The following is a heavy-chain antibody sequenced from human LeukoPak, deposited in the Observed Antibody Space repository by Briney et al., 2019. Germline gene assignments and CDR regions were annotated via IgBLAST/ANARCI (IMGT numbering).Heavy chain of an antibody. CDR3: ARESEAVAGSADNWFDP. CDR2: IFYTGTT. Sequence: SETLSLTCTVSGGSIISFYWSWIRQVPGKGLKWIGYIFYTGTTYYNPSLKSRVTISVDTSKNQFSLRLSSVTAADTAVYYCARESEAVAGSADNWFDPWGQGTLVT. CDR1: GGSIISFY. V-gene: IGHV4-59*01. J-gene: IGHJ5*02. D-gene: IGHD6-19*01.